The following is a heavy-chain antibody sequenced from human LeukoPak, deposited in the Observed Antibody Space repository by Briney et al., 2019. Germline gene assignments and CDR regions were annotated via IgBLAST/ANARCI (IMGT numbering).Heavy chain of an antibody. CDR3: TTDLRWEFPPPGY. J-gene: IGHJ4*02. CDR2: IKSNTDSVTT. Sequence: RGSPRHSCATSGFTLMNALMRWGRPAPGKRLEWGGRIKSNTDSVTTHYAGPVKGRYTISRDDSKSTLYLQMNSLKPENTAVYFCTTDLRWEFPPPGYWGQGTLVTVSS. CDR1: GFTLMNAL. D-gene: IGHD3-10*01. V-gene: IGHV3-15*01.